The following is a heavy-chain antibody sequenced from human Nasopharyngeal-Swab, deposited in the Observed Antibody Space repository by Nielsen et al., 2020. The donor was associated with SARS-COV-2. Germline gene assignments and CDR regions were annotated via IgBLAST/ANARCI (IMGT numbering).Heavy chain of an antibody. D-gene: IGHD6-19*01. CDR2: LSGSGAKT. V-gene: IGHV3-23*01. J-gene: IGHJ4*02. CDR3: AKDGGGWYTSGWYYFDY. CDR1: GFTFDNFG. Sequence: GGSLRLSCAASGFTFDNFGMSWVRQAPGKGLEWVSSLSGSGAKTYYADSVKGRFTISRDNSKNTLYLLMNSLRAEDTALYYCAKDGGGWYTSGWYYFDYWGQGTLVTVSS.